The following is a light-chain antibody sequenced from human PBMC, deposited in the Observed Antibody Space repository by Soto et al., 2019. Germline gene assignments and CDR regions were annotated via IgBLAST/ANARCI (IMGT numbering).Light chain of an antibody. CDR2: LDSDGSH. J-gene: IGLJ2*01. CDR3: QTWGTGIHVV. CDR1: SGHSSYA. Sequence: QSVLTQSPSASASLGASVKLTCTLSSGHSSYAIAWHQQQPEKGPRYLMKLDSDGSHTKGDAIPDRFSGSSSGAERYLTISSLQSEYEADYYCQTWGTGIHVVFGGGTKLTV. V-gene: IGLV4-69*01.